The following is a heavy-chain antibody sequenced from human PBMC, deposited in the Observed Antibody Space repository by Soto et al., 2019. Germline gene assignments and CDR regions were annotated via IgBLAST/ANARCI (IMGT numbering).Heavy chain of an antibody. CDR2: IYYSGST. V-gene: IGHV4-59*08. CDR1: GGSISSYY. J-gene: IGHJ5*02. CDR3: ARAKEPLYSNSRYSGDT. D-gene: IGHD6-13*01. Sequence: SETLSLTCTVSGGSISSYYWSWIRQPPGKGLEWIGYIYYSGSTNYNPSLKSRVTISVDTSKNQFSLKLSSVTAADTAVFYCARAKEPLYSNSRYSGDTWGEGTLVTAS.